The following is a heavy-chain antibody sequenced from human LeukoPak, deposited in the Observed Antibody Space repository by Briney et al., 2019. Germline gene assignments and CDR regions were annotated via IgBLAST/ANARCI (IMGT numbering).Heavy chain of an antibody. CDR3: ARAADSSGWYPLFDY. V-gene: IGHV1-2*02. CDR2: INPNSGGT. Sequence: ASVKVSCKASGYTFTGYYMHWVRQAPGQGLEWMGWINPNSGGTNYAQKFQGRVTMTTDTSTSTAYMELRSLRSDDTAVYYCARAADSSGWYPLFDYWGQGTLVTVSS. CDR1: GYTFTGYY. J-gene: IGHJ4*02. D-gene: IGHD6-19*01.